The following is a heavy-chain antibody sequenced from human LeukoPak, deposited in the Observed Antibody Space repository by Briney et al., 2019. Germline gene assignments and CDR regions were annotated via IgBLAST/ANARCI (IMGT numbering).Heavy chain of an antibody. Sequence: ASVKVSCKASGGTFSSYAISWVRQAPGQGLEWMGWINPNSGGTNYAQKFQGRVTMTRDTSISTAYMELSRLRSDDTAVYYCARDDYYGSGSNYYYYMDVWGKGATVTVSS. V-gene: IGHV1-2*02. D-gene: IGHD3-10*01. CDR2: INPNSGGT. J-gene: IGHJ6*03. CDR1: GGTFSSYA. CDR3: ARDDYYGSGSNYYYYMDV.